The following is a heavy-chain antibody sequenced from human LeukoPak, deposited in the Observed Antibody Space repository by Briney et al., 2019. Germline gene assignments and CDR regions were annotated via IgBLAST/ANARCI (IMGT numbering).Heavy chain of an antibody. J-gene: IGHJ6*02. CDR3: ANYGMDV. Sequence: PGGSLRLSCAASGFTFSSYGMHWVRQAPGKGLEWVAVISYDGSNKYYADSVKGRFTISSDNSKNTLYLQMNSLRAEDTAVYYCANYGMDVWGQGTTVTVSS. CDR2: ISYDGSNK. V-gene: IGHV3-30*18. CDR1: GFTFSSYG.